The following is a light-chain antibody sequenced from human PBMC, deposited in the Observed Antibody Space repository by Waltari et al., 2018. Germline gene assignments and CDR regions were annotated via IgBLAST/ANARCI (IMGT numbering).Light chain of an antibody. V-gene: IGLV1-40*01. CDR3: QSFDSSLSVWV. Sequence: QSVLTQPPSVSGAPGQRITISCTGSSATIGAGYDVHWYHQLPGTAPKLLIYANTNRPSGVPDRFSGSKSGTSASLAITGLQAEDEADYYCQSFDSSLSVWVFGGGTKLTVL. J-gene: IGLJ3*02. CDR2: ANT. CDR1: SATIGAGYD.